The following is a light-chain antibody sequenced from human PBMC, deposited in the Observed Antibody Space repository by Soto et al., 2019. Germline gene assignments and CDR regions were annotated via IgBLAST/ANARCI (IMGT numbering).Light chain of an antibody. V-gene: IGLV2-11*01. J-gene: IGLJ1*01. CDR2: DVT. CDR3: CSFAGTCPPSHL. CDR1: NKDVGGYDY. Sequence: QSVLTQPRSVSGSPGQSVTISCTGTNKDVGGYDYVSWYQQHPGKAPKVMIYDVTKRPSGVPDRFSGSKSGNTASLTISGLQAEDEADYYCCSFAGTCPPSHLFGTGTKVTVL.